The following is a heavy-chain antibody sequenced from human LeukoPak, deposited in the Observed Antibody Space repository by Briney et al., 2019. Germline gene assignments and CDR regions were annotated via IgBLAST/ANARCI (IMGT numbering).Heavy chain of an antibody. J-gene: IGHJ6*02. Sequence: ASVKVSCKASGYTFTSYDINWVRQATGQGLEWMGWMNPNSGNTGYAQKFQGRVTMTRNTSISTAYMELSSLRSEDTAVYYCARGFSAPRYFDWLQGGRNYYYGMDVRGQGTTVTVSS. CDR2: MNPNSGNT. CDR1: GYTFTSYD. V-gene: IGHV1-8*01. D-gene: IGHD3-9*01. CDR3: ARGFSAPRYFDWLQGGRNYYYGMDV.